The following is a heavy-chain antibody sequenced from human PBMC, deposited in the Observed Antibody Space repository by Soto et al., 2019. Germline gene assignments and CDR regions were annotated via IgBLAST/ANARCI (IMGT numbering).Heavy chain of an antibody. Sequence: ASVKVSCKASGGTFSSYAISWVRQAPGQGLEWMGGIIPMFGTANYAQKFQGRVTIIADESTSTAYMELSSLRSEDTAVYYCARVSFYGSRSRYYFDYWGQGTLVTVSS. CDR1: GGTFSSYA. CDR2: IIPMFGTA. D-gene: IGHD6-13*01. CDR3: ARVSFYGSRSRYYFDY. J-gene: IGHJ4*02. V-gene: IGHV1-69*13.